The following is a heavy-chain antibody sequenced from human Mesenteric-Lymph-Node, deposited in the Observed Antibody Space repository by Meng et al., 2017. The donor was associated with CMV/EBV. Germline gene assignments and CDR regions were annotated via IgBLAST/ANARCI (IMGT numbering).Heavy chain of an antibody. CDR3: ARGYFDPRGTFTVVNPDY. V-gene: IGHV4-34*01. D-gene: IGHD3-22*01. J-gene: IGHJ4*02. Sequence: SETLSLTCSVSGGSINSSYYWGWIRQPPGKGLEWIGEIDHSGSTNYNPSLKSRLTISIETSNNQFSLKLSSVSAADTAVYYCARGYFDPRGTFTVVNPDYWGQGTLVTVSS. CDR1: GGSINSSYY. CDR2: IDHSGST.